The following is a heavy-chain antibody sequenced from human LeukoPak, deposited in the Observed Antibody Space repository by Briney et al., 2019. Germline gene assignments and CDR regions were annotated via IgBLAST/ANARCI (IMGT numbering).Heavy chain of an antibody. Sequence: SQTLSLTCTVSGGSISSGSYYWSWIRQPAGKGLEWIGRIYTSGSTNYNPSLKSRVTISVDTSKNQFSLKLSSVTAVDTAVYYCARGRTYYDFWSGYYYNWFDPWGQGTLVTVSS. V-gene: IGHV4-61*02. CDR3: ARGRTYYDFWSGYYYNWFDP. CDR2: IYTSGST. J-gene: IGHJ5*02. CDR1: GGSISSGSYY. D-gene: IGHD3-3*01.